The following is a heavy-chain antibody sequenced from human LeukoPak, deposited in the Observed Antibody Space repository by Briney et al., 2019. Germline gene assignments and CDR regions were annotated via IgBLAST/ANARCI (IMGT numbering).Heavy chain of an antibody. Sequence: GGSLRLSCAASGFTFSSYGMHWVRQAPGKGLEWVAFIRYDGSNKYYADSVKGRFTISRDNSKNTLYLQMNSLRAEDTAVYYCAKDWGLRDGYNYRFDYWGQGTLVTVSS. J-gene: IGHJ4*02. D-gene: IGHD5-24*01. V-gene: IGHV3-30*02. CDR2: IRYDGSNK. CDR3: AKDWGLRDGYNYRFDY. CDR1: GFTFSSYG.